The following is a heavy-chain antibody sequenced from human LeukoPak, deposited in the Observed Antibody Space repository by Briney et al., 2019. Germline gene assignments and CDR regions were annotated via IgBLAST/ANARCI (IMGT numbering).Heavy chain of an antibody. V-gene: IGHV4-59*02. D-gene: IGHD2-2*02. Sequence: SETLSLTCTVSGGSVTKYYWHWIRQAPGKGLEWIGFIFHTGITNCNPSLKSRVTISVDTSKNQFSLKLTSVTAADTAVYFCARDLFPINWFESWGQGTLVTVSS. CDR3: ARDLFPINWFES. CDR1: GGSVTKYY. CDR2: IFHTGIT. J-gene: IGHJ5*01.